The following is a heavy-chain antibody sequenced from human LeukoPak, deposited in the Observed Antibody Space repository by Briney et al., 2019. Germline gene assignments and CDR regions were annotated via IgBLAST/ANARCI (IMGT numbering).Heavy chain of an antibody. J-gene: IGHJ4*02. Sequence: GGSLRLSCAASGFTFDDYAMHWVRQAPGKGLEWVSGISWNSGSIGYADSVKGRFTISRDNAKNSLYLQMNSLRAEDTAVYYCARLGIAAAGTDYWGQGTLVTVSS. CDR2: ISWNSGSI. CDR1: GFTFDDYA. D-gene: IGHD6-13*01. V-gene: IGHV3-9*01. CDR3: ARLGIAAAGTDY.